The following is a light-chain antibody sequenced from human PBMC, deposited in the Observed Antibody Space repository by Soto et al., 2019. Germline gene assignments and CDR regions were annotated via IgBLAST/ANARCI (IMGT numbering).Light chain of an antibody. CDR1: HSISSI. CDR2: GAS. V-gene: IGKV3-15*01. CDR3: QQYDYWPRT. J-gene: IGKJ1*01. Sequence: VVMTQSPATLSVSPGESATLSCRASHSISSIKLAWYQQNPGQAPRLLMYGASNRATGIPARFNGSGSGTEFTLTISSLQSEDFAVYYCQQYDYWPRTFGQGTKVDIK.